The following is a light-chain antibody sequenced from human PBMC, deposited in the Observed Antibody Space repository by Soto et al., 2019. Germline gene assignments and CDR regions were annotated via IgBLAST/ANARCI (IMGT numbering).Light chain of an antibody. CDR2: GAS. J-gene: IGKJ5*01. V-gene: IGKV3-15*01. CDR3: QQYQSXPIT. CDR1: ESVTNK. Sequence: EIVMTQSPATLSVSPGEGVTLSCRASESVTNKLAWYQQKPGQSPRPLIFGASNRATGIPATFSGSGYGTEFTLTIDSLQSEDFTVYYCQQYQSXPITLGQGTRLEIK.